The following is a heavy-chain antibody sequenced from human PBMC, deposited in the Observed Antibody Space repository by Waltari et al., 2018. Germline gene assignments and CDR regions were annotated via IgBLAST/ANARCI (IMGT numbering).Heavy chain of an antibody. CDR3: AVQRDILTGYYPLFDY. Sequence: QVQLVQSGAEVKKPGASVKVSCKASGYTFTGYYMNWLRQAPGQGLEWMGWINPNSGGTNYAQKFQGRVTMTRDTSISTAYMELSRLRSDDTAVYYCAVQRDILTGYYPLFDYWGQGTLVTVSS. D-gene: IGHD3-9*01. CDR1: GYTFTGYY. CDR2: INPNSGGT. V-gene: IGHV1-2*02. J-gene: IGHJ4*02.